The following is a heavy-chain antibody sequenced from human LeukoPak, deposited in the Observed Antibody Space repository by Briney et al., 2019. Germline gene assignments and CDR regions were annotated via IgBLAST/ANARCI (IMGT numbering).Heavy chain of an antibody. CDR2: IVVGSGNT. J-gene: IGHJ3*02. D-gene: IGHD6-13*01. Sequence: ASVKVSCKASGFTFTSSAVQWVRQACGQRLEWIGWIVVGSGNTNYAQKFQERVTITRDMSTSTAYMELSSLRSEDTAVYYCAAVSSSQTTYDAFDIWGQGTMVTVSS. CDR1: GFTFTSSA. CDR3: AAVSSSQTTYDAFDI. V-gene: IGHV1-58*01.